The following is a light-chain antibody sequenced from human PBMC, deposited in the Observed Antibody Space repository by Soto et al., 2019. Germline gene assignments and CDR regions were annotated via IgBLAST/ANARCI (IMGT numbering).Light chain of an antibody. CDR1: TSDIGTYNY. CDR3: SAYTITKKGV. J-gene: IGLJ3*02. V-gene: IGLV2-14*01. Sequence: QSVLTQPASVSGSPGQSITISCTGTTSDIGTYNYVSWYQHHPGKAPKLILYEVNNRPSGVSNRFSGSKSGNTASLTISGLQADDEADYYCSAYTITKKGVFGGGTKVTVL. CDR2: EVN.